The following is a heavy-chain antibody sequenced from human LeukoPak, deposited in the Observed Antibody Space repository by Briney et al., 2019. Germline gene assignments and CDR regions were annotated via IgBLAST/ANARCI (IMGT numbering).Heavy chain of an antibody. CDR2: ISYDGSNK. CDR1: GFTFSSYG. V-gene: IGHV3-30*18. D-gene: IGHD1-26*01. Sequence: AGGSLRLSCAASGFTFSSYGMHWVRQAPGKGLEWVAVISYDGSNKYYADSVKGRFTISRDNSKNTLYLQMNSLRAEDTAVYYCAKSVGATTQGGYFDSWGQGTLVTVSS. J-gene: IGHJ4*02. CDR3: AKSVGATTQGGYFDS.